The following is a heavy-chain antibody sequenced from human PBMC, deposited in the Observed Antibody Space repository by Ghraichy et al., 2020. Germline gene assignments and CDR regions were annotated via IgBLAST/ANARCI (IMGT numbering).Heavy chain of an antibody. D-gene: IGHD3-22*01. V-gene: IGHV3-23*01. Sequence: LSLTCAASGFTFSSYAMSWVRQAPGKGLEWVSAISGSGGSTYYADSVKGRFTISRDNSKNTLYLQMNSLRAEDTAVYYCATMIRLPYWYFDLWGRDTLVTVSS. CDR1: GFTFSSYA. J-gene: IGHJ2*01. CDR3: ATMIRLPYWYFDL. CDR2: ISGSGGST.